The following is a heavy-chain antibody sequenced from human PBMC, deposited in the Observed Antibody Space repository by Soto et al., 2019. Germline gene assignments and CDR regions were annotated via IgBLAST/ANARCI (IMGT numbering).Heavy chain of an antibody. CDR2: IYYSGST. Sequence: KSSETLSLTCTVSGGSISSGDYYWSWIRQPPGKGLEWIGYIYYSGSTYYNPSLKSRVTISVDTSKNQFSLKLSSVTAADTAVYYCARVKTHYDFWSGYSSPFDYWGQGTLVTVSS. D-gene: IGHD3-3*01. V-gene: IGHV4-30-4*01. J-gene: IGHJ4*02. CDR3: ARVKTHYDFWSGYSSPFDY. CDR1: GGSISSGDYY.